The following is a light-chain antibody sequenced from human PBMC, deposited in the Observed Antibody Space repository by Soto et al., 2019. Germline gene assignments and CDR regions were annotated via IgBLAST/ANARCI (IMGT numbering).Light chain of an antibody. Sequence: QSALTQPASVSGSPGQSITISCTGSSSDVGSYNLVSWYQQHAGKAPKLMIYEVTKRPSGVSNRFSGSKSGSTASLTISGLQAEDEADYYCCSYARSITYVFGTGTKVTVL. CDR3: CSYARSITYV. V-gene: IGLV2-23*02. J-gene: IGLJ1*01. CDR1: SSDVGSYNL. CDR2: EVT.